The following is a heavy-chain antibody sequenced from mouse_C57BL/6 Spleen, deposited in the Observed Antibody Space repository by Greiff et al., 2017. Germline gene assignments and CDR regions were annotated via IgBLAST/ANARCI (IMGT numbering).Heavy chain of an antibody. CDR3: ARDYGRCWDD. D-gene: IGHD1-1*01. CDR2: IYPGDGDT. V-gene: IGHV1-82*01. Sequence: QVQLQQSGPELVKPGASVKISCKASGYAFSSSWMHWVKQRPGKGLEWIGRIYPGDGDTNYNRKFKGKATLTADKSSSTAYLQLSSLTSEDSAVYFCARDYGRCWDDWGTGTTVTVSS. J-gene: IGHJ1*03. CDR1: GYAFSSSW.